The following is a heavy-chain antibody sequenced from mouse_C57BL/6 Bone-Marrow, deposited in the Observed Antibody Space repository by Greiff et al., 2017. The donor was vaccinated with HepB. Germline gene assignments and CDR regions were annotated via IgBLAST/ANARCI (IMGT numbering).Heavy chain of an antibody. J-gene: IGHJ4*01. Sequence: VQLKESGAELVRPGASVKLSCTASGFNIKDDYMHWVKQRPEQGLEWIGWIDPENGDTEYASKFQGKATISADTSSNTAYLQISSLTSEDTAVYYCTTSGYYMDYWGQGTAVTVSS. CDR2: IDPENGDT. CDR1: GFNIKDDY. CDR3: TTSGYYMDY. D-gene: IGHD2-3*01. V-gene: IGHV14-4*01.